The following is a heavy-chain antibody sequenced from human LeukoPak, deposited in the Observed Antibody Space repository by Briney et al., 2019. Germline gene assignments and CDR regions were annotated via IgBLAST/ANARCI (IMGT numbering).Heavy chain of an antibody. D-gene: IGHD6-13*01. CDR2: ISGSGGST. CDR3: AKLRRPGWQQPLDY. CDR1: GLTFSSYA. Sequence: GSLRLSCAASGLTFSSYAMSWVRQAPGKGLEWVSAISGSGGSTYYADSVKGRFTISRGNSKNTLYLQMNSLRAEDTAVYYCAKLRRPGWQQPLDYWGQGTLVTVSS. V-gene: IGHV3-23*01. J-gene: IGHJ4*02.